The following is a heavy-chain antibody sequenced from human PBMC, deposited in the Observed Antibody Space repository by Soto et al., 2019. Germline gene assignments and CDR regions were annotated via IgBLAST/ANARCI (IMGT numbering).Heavy chain of an antibody. CDR3: ARRPSSGYAYYFDY. J-gene: IGHJ4*02. CDR1: DDSISSSTYY. V-gene: IGHV4-39*01. CDR2: IFYTGST. D-gene: IGHD3-22*01. Sequence: SETLSLTCSVSDDSISSSTYYWGWIRQPPGKGLEWLGYIFYTGSTYKNPSLKSRVTISADSSKNQFSVNLTSVTATDTAVYYCARRPSSGYAYYFDYWGQGILVTVST.